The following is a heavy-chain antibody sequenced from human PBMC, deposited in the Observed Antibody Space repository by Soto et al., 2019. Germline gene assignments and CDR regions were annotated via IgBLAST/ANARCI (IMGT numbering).Heavy chain of an antibody. CDR3: ARAKGRSFFDL. Sequence: PSETLSLTCSVSGGSLSDSYWSWIRQHPGKGLEWIGYMYNSGTTYYTSSLKSRVDISGDTSKNQFSLRLSSVTAADTAVYFCARAKGRSFFDLWGQGTLVTVSS. D-gene: IGHD1-26*01. CDR1: GGSLSDSY. J-gene: IGHJ4*02. CDR2: MYNSGTT. V-gene: IGHV4-31*03.